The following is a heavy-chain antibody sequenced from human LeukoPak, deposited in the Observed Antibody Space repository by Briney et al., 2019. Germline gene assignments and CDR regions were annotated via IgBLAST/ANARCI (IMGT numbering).Heavy chain of an antibody. V-gene: IGHV3-23*01. D-gene: IGHD3-22*01. J-gene: IGHJ4*02. CDR2: IFGSGGSA. CDR3: TKTTTGYSSGRYPGRPADH. Sequence: PGGSLRLSCTASGFTFNNYAMYWVRQAPRKGLEWVAGIFGSGGSAHYADSVKGRFTISRDNSKNTVYLQMDRLRGEDTAVYYCTKTTTGYSSGRYPGRPADHWVQGALVTVSS. CDR1: GFTFNNYA.